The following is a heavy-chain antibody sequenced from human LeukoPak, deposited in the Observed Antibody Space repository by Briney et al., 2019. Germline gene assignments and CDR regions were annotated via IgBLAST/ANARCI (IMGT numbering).Heavy chain of an antibody. D-gene: IGHD2-15*01. CDR1: GYTLTSYG. CDR3: ARDLGYCSRASCYYWFDP. CDR2: ISANNGNT. Sequence: ASVKVSCKASGYTLTSYGISWVRQAPGQGLEWMGWISANNGNTNYAQKLQGGVTMTTDTSTSTFYMDLRSLRSDDTAMYYCARDLGYCSRASCYYWFDPWGQGTLVTVSS. J-gene: IGHJ5*02. V-gene: IGHV1-18*04.